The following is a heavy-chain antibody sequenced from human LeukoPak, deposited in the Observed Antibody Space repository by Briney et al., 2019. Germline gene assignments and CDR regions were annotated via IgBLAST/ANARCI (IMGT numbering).Heavy chain of an antibody. CDR2: IDPSDSYT. CDR1: GYSFTSYW. J-gene: IGHJ6*02. Sequence: GESLKISCKGSGYSFTSYWISWVRQMPGKGLEWMGRIDPSDSYTNYSPSFQGQVTISADKSISTAYLQWSSLKASDTAMYYCARHRTDYNYYGMDVWGQGTTVTVSS. V-gene: IGHV5-10-1*04. CDR3: ARHRTDYNYYGMDV. D-gene: IGHD1-1*01.